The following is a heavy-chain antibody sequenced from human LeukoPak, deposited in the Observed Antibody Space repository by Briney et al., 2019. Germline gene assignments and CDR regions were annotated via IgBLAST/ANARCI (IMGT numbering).Heavy chain of an antibody. Sequence: PGRSLRLSCAASGFTFSSYGMHWVRQAPGKGLGWVAVISYDGSNKYYADSVKGRFTISRDNSKNTLYLQMNSLRAEDTAVYYCAKDSGYSSSWTNWFDPWGQGTLVTVSS. D-gene: IGHD6-13*01. CDR3: AKDSGYSSSWTNWFDP. CDR1: GFTFSSYG. J-gene: IGHJ5*02. V-gene: IGHV3-30*18. CDR2: ISYDGSNK.